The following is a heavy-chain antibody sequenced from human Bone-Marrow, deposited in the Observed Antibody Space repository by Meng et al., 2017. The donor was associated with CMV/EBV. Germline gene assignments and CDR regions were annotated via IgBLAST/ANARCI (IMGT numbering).Heavy chain of an antibody. V-gene: IGHV1-18*04. CDR2: IYPNDGTA. Sequence: ASVKVSCKTSGYAFLHSGISWVRQAPGQGLEWIGWIYPNDGTANYVRKFQGRVTLTTDTSTATAYMEMRSLRSDDTAVYYCARDPHLEWSPYYGMDVWGQGTTVTVSS. D-gene: IGHD3-3*01. CDR1: GYAFLHSG. J-gene: IGHJ6*02. CDR3: ARDPHLEWSPYYGMDV.